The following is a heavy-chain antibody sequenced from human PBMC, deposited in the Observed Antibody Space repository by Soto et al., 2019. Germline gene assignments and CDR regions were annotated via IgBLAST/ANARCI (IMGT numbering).Heavy chain of an antibody. J-gene: IGHJ4*02. Sequence: SETLSLTCNVSGGSISSYYWNWIRQPPGKGLEWIGCISYSGTTNYKSSLRSRLTISVDTSKNQFSLRVSSVTAADTAVYYRAGQHTSSPFFAYWGQGALVTVSS. CDR3: AGQHTSSPFFAY. CDR1: GGSISSYY. V-gene: IGHV4-59*01. CDR2: ISYSGTT. D-gene: IGHD2-2*01.